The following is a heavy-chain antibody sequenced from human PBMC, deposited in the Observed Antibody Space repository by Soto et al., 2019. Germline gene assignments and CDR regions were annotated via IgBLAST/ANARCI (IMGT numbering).Heavy chain of an antibody. CDR2: INWNRDNI. D-gene: IGHD2-8*01. J-gene: IGHJ6*01. Sequence: QLVESGGGLGQPGRSLRLSCAASGFTFDDYAMHWVRQAPGKGLEWVSGINWNRDNIAYADSVKGRFTISRDNDKNSLSLQLNSLTIEATALYYCARARYCTKSICYGGAAYYGMDVWGQGNTVTVSS. CDR1: GFTFDDYA. CDR3: ARARYCTKSICYGGAAYYGMDV. V-gene: IGHV3-9*01.